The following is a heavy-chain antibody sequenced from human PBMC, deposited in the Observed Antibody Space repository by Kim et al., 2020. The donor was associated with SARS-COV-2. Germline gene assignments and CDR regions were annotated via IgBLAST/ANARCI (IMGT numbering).Heavy chain of an antibody. CDR3: ARTRYTRHYFYGMDV. V-gene: IGHV2-70*01. CDR2: FDWDDDK. Sequence: SCPTLVNPTQTLTLTCTFSGFSLNSSTMFVSWIRQRQGKALEWLALFDWDDDKNHSTSLKTRLTISKDTSKNQVVLRMTNMDPVDTATYYCARTRYTRHYFYGMDVWGQGTTVTVSS. CDR1: GFSLNSSTMF. D-gene: IGHD5-18*01. J-gene: IGHJ6*02.